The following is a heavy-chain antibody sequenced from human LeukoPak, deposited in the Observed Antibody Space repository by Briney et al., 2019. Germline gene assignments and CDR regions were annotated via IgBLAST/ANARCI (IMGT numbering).Heavy chain of an antibody. Sequence: SQTLSLTCTVSGGSISSGGYYWSWIRQPPGKGLEWIGYIYHSGSTYYNPSLKSRVTISVDRSKNQFSLKLSSVTAADTAVYYCARPNYDILTGYQGFDAFDIWGQGTMVTVSS. CDR2: IYHSGST. V-gene: IGHV4-30-2*01. D-gene: IGHD3-9*01. CDR3: ARPNYDILTGYQGFDAFDI. J-gene: IGHJ3*02. CDR1: GGSISSGGYY.